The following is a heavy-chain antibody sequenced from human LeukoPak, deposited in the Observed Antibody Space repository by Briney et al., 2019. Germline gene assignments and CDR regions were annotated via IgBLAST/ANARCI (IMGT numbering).Heavy chain of an antibody. CDR2: IYNGVNT. D-gene: IGHD3-16*01. V-gene: IGHV4-61*01. CDR3: ARKLWHRNDC. CDR1: GASVSSASY. Sequence: SETLSLTCTVSGASVSSASYWSWIRQPPGKGVEWIAHIYNGVNTNYNPSLKSRVTISVDTSKNQFSLRLNSVTAADTAVYYCARKLWHRNDCWGQGTLVTVSS. J-gene: IGHJ4*02.